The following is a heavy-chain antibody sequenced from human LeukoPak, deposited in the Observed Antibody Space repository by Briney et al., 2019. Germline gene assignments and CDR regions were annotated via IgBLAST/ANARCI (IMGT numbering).Heavy chain of an antibody. Sequence: ASVKVSCKASGGTFSSYAISWVRQAPGQGLEWMGIIDPSGTRKSYAQKFQGRITMTRDTSTSAVYMELSSLRSEDTAVYYCAREFGSRYCTNGVCPNFDYWGQGTLVTVSS. J-gene: IGHJ4*02. CDR2: IDPSGTRK. V-gene: IGHV1-46*01. CDR3: AREFGSRYCTNGVCPNFDY. CDR1: GGTFSSYA. D-gene: IGHD2-8*01.